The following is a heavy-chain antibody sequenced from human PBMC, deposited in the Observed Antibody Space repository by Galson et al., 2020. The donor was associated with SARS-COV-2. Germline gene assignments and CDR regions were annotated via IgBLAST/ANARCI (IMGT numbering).Heavy chain of an antibody. CDR2: IYPGDSDT. CDR3: ARQKSAVPHGFDY. V-gene: IGHV5-51*01. D-gene: IGHD6-19*01. Sequence: GESLKISCQASGYSFANYWIGWVRQMPGKGLEWMGIIYPGDSDTRYSPSFQGRVTIAADKSIRTAFLQWTSLRTSDSAMYYCARQKSAVPHGFDYLGQGSLVTVSS. J-gene: IGHJ4*02. CDR1: GYSFANYW.